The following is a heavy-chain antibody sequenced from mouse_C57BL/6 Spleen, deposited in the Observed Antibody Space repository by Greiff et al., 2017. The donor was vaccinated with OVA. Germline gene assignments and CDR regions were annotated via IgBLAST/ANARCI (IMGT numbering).Heavy chain of an antibody. J-gene: IGHJ4*01. D-gene: IGHD1-1*01. CDR1: GYAFSSYW. Sequence: VQLQQSGAELVKPGASVKISCKASGYAFSSYWMNWVKQRPGKGLEWIGQIYPGDGDTNYNGKFKGKATLTADKSSSTAYMQLSSLTSEDSAVDFCARRSSLSGYAMDYWGQGTSVTVSS. V-gene: IGHV1-80*01. CDR2: IYPGDGDT. CDR3: ARRSSLSGYAMDY.